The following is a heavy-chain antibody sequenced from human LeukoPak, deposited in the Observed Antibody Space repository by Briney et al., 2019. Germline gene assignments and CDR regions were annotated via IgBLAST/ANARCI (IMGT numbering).Heavy chain of an antibody. CDR1: GGSFSGYY. CDR3: LGSGIVKGSDY. V-gene: IGHV4-34*03. D-gene: IGHD3-10*01. Sequence: SETLSLTRAVYGGSFSGYYWSWIRQPPGEGLEWIGEIDHSGSTNYNPSLKSRVTISVDTSKNQFSLKLSSVTAADTAVYYCLGSGIVKGSDYWGQGTLVTVSS. CDR2: IDHSGST. J-gene: IGHJ4*02.